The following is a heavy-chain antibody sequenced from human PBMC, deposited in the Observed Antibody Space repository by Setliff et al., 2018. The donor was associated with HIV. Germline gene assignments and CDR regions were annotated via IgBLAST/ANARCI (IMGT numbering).Heavy chain of an antibody. D-gene: IGHD3-22*01. CDR1: GYSFTDYY. CDR3: ARGMDYYDTSGYYQYYCDY. V-gene: IGHV1-2*04. Sequence: ASVKVSCKASGYSFTDYYIHWVRQAPGQGLEWMGWINPKSDGTNYAQKFQGWITMTRDTSISTAYMELSRLRSDDTAVYYCARGMDYYDTSGYYQYYCDYGGQGTLVTVSS. CDR2: INPKSDGT. J-gene: IGHJ4*02.